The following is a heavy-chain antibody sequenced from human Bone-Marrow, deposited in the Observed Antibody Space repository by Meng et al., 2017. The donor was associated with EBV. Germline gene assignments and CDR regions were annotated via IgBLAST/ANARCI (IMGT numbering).Heavy chain of an antibody. CDR3: ARVLGTIYYGSGIDY. V-gene: IGHV4-34*01. CDR2: INHSGST. J-gene: IGHJ4*02. CDR1: GGSFSGYY. Sequence: HVQRQQLGAGLLKPSETLSLPCAVYGGSFSGYYWSWIRQPPGKGLEWIGEINHSGSTNYNPSLKSRVTISVDTSKNQFSLKLSSVTAADTAVYYCARVLGTIYYGSGIDYWGQGTLVTVSS. D-gene: IGHD3-10*01.